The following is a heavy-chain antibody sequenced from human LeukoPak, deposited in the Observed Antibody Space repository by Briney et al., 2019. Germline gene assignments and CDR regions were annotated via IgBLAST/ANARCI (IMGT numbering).Heavy chain of an antibody. J-gene: IGHJ4*02. V-gene: IGHV1-2*02. D-gene: IGHD1-26*01. Sequence: ASVKVSCKASGYIFTGYYMHWVRQAPGQGLEWMGWINPNSGGTNYAQKFQGRVTMTRDTSISAAYMELSRLRSDDTAVYYCASMNTATTMNDYWGQGTLVTVSS. CDR1: GYIFTGYY. CDR2: INPNSGGT. CDR3: ASMNTATTMNDY.